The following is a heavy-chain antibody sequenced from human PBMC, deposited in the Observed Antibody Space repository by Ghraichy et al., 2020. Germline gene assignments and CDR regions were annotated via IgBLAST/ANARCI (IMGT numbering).Heavy chain of an antibody. J-gene: IGHJ4*01. D-gene: IGHD1-26*01. CDR2: IKQDESEK. CDR3: ARDGRGAVPFDS. CDR1: GFAFSTYW. Sequence: GGSLRLSCAASGFAFSTYWMSWVRQVPGKGLEWVANIKQDESEKNYVDPVKGRFAISRDNAKNSLYLQMNSLRAEDTAVYLCARDGRGAVPFDSWGHGTLVIVSS. V-gene: IGHV3-7*03.